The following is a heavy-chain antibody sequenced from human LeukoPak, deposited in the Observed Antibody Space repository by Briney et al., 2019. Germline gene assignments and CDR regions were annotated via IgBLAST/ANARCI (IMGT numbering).Heavy chain of an antibody. Sequence: GGSLRLSCEASGFTFTNAWMSWVRQAPGKGLEWVAVIWYDGSNKYYADSVKGRFTISRDNSKNTLYLQMNSLRAEDTAVYYCARTGSGWYYFDYWGQGTLVTVSS. D-gene: IGHD6-19*01. CDR2: IWYDGSNK. CDR1: GFTFTNAW. V-gene: IGHV3-33*08. CDR3: ARTGSGWYYFDY. J-gene: IGHJ4*02.